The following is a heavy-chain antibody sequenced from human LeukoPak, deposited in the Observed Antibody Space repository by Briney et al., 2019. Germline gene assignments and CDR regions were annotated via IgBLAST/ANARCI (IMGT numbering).Heavy chain of an antibody. J-gene: IGHJ4*02. CDR1: GFTFSNYA. D-gene: IGHD3-3*01. V-gene: IGHV3-23*01. CDR3: AKAHARFLEWLFLGY. CDR2: ISGSGGST. Sequence: GGSLRLSCGASGFTFSNYAMSWVRQAPGKGLEWVSAISGSGGSTYYADSVKGRFTISRDNSKNTLYLQMNSLRAEDTAVYYCAKAHARFLEWLFLGYWGQGTLVTVSS.